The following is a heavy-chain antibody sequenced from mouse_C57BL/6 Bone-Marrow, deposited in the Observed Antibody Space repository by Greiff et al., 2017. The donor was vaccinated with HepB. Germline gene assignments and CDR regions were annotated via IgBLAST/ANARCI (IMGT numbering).Heavy chain of an antibody. V-gene: IGHV1-19*01. CDR1: GYTFTDYY. CDR3: ARITTVVEGAMDY. Sequence: VQLQQSGPVLVKPGASVKMSCKASGYTFTDYYMNWVKQSHGKSLEWIGVINPYNGGTSYNQKFKGKATLTVDKSSSTAYMELNSLTSEDSAVYYCARITTVVEGAMDYWGQGTSVTVSS. J-gene: IGHJ4*01. D-gene: IGHD1-1*01. CDR2: INPYNGGT.